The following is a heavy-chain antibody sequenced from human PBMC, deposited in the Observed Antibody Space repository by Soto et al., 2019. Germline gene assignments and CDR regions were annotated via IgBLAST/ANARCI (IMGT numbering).Heavy chain of an antibody. CDR2: ISGRGDNT. Sequence: GGYLRLSYAASGLTFITYGMRWVRQAPGKGLEWVSVISGRGDNTYYTDSVKGRFTISRDNSKNTLNLQMSSLRVEDTATYYCAKDWGYCTNDGCYEYFQDWDPGTLVTVSS. CDR1: GLTFITYG. V-gene: IGHV3-23*01. J-gene: IGHJ1*01. CDR3: AKDWGYCTNDGCYEYFQD. D-gene: IGHD2-8*01.